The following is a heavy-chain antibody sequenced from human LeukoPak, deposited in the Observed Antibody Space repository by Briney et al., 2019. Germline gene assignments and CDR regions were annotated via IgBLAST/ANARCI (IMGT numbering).Heavy chain of an antibody. J-gene: IGHJ4*02. V-gene: IGHV3-23*01. CDR2: IFGSGGSA. CDR1: GFTFNSYA. CDR3: GKTTAGYGSGRFAGWPVDY. Sequence: PGGSLRLSCAASGFTFNSYAMYWVRHAPGKGLECISGIFGSGGSAHYADCVEGRFTISRDNSKNTLYVPMKSLRAEDTAVYYCGKTTAGYGSGRFAGWPVDYWGQGTLVTVSS. D-gene: IGHD6-19*01.